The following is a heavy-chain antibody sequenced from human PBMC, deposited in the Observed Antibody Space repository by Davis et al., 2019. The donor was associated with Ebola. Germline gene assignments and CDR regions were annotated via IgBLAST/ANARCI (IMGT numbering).Heavy chain of an antibody. V-gene: IGHV1-18*01. CDR2: ISAYNGNT. J-gene: IGHJ3*02. D-gene: IGHD3-10*01. CDR3: RAARKYGSGATNDAFDI. Sequence: ASVKVSCKASGYTFTSYGISWARQAPGQGLEWMGWISAYNGNTNYAQKLQGRVTMTTDTSTSTAYMELSSLRSEDTAVYYCRAARKYGSGATNDAFDIWGQGTMVTVSS. CDR1: GYTFTSYG.